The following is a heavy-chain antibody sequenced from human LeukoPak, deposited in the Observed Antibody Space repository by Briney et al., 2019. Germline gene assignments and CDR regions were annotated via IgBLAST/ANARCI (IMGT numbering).Heavy chain of an antibody. CDR3: ARGRTARVSWQGQRKPRRNCSGDSCYDGNTRGVLQPPPYYFDY. CDR2: INHSGST. D-gene: IGHD2-15*01. J-gene: IGHJ4*02. V-gene: IGHV4-34*01. CDR1: GGSFSGYY. Sequence: PSETLSLTCAVYGGSFSGYYWSWIRQPPGKGLEWIGEINHSGSTNYNPSLKSRVTISVDTSKNQFSLKLSSVTAADTAVYYCARGRTARVSWQGQRKPRRNCSGDSCYDGNTRGVLQPPPYYFDYWGQGTLVTVSS.